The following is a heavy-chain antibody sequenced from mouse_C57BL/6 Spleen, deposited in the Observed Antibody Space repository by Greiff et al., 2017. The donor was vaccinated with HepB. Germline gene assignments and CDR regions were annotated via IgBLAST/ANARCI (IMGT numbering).Heavy chain of an antibody. Sequence: VQLQQPGAELVKPGASVKLSCKASGYTFTSYWMHWVKQRPGQGLEWIGMIHPNSGSTNYNEKFKSKATLTVDKSSSTAYMQLSSLTSEDSAVYYCAFYYGSSYVYYAMDYWGQGTSVTVSS. CDR1: GYTFTSYW. CDR2: IHPNSGST. D-gene: IGHD1-1*01. V-gene: IGHV1-64*01. CDR3: AFYYGSSYVYYAMDY. J-gene: IGHJ4*01.